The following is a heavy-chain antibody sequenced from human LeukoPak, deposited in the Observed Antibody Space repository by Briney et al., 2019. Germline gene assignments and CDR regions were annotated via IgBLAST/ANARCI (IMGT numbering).Heavy chain of an antibody. J-gene: IGHJ6*03. CDR3: ARDRAYSSVSYYYYYMDV. D-gene: IGHD6-25*01. CDR2: ISGSGDST. Sequence: GGSLRLSCAASGFTFSSYTMTWVRQAPGKGLEWVSGISGSGDSTYYADSVKGRFTISRDNAKNSLYLQMNSLRAEDTAVYYCARDRAYSSVSYYYYYMDVWGKGTTVTVSS. V-gene: IGHV3-23*01. CDR1: GFTFSSYT.